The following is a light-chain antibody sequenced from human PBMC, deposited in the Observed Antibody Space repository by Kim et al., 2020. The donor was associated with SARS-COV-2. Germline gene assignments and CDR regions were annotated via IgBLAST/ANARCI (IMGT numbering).Light chain of an antibody. CDR1: QGISNY. CDR2: AAT. CDR3: QKYKSAPCT. V-gene: IGKV1-27*01. J-gene: IGKJ4*02. Sequence: ASVGDGVTITCRASQGISNYLAWFQQKPGEAPKLLIYAATALQLVVSSRFSGSGSGTDFTLTISDLQPEDVATYYCQKYKSAPCTFGRGTKVDIK.